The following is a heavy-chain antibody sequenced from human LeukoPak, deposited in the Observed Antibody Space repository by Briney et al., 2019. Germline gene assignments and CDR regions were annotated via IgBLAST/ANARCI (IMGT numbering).Heavy chain of an antibody. CDR1: GFTFSHYG. Sequence: PGGSLRLSCEASGFTFSHYGMHWVRQAPGKGLEWVAVIWSDGSNQYYGDSVKGRFTVSRDNFKNTVSLQMNSLRAEDTAVYYCARAPYSSGSSLDYWGQGTLVTVSS. CDR2: IWSDGSNQ. J-gene: IGHJ4*02. CDR3: ARAPYSSGSSLDY. D-gene: IGHD6-19*01. V-gene: IGHV3-33*01.